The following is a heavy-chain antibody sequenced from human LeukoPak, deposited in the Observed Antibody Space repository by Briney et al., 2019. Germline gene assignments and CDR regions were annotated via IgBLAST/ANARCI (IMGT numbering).Heavy chain of an antibody. D-gene: IGHD3-22*01. V-gene: IGHV1-2*02. CDR3: ARDRGYDSSGYYLGYYYYYMDV. CDR2: INPNSGGT. CDR1: GYTSTGYY. Sequence: ASVKVSCKASGYTSTGYYMHWVRQAPGQGLEWMGWINPNSGGTNYAQKFQGRVTMTRDTSISTAYMELSRLGSDDTAVYYCARDRGYDSSGYYLGYYYYYMDVWGKGTTVTVSS. J-gene: IGHJ6*03.